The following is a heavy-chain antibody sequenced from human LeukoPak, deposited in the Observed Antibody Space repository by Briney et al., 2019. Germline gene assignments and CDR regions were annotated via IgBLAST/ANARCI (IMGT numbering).Heavy chain of an antibody. J-gene: IGHJ4*02. CDR1: KFTFSNHR. Sequence: GGSLRLSCAASKFTFSNHRMIWVRQAPGKGLEWVSDISGSGSTIYYADSVKGRFTISRDNAKNSLYLQMNSLRDEDTAVYYCARDYYGSGSYYLVDYWGQGTLVTVSS. D-gene: IGHD3-10*01. V-gene: IGHV3-48*02. CDR3: ARDYYGSGSYYLVDY. CDR2: ISGSGSTI.